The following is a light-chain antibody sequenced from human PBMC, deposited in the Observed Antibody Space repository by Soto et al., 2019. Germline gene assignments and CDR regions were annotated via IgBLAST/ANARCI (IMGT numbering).Light chain of an antibody. CDR1: SSDVGAYKY. J-gene: IGLJ1*01. CDR3: SAYTVSRTYV. Sequence: QSVLTQPASVSGSPGQSITISCTGTSSDVGAYKYVSWYQQHPGKAPKVMIYEVSNRPSGVSNRFSGSKSGNTASLTISGLQAEDEADYYCSAYTVSRTYVFGTGTKVTVL. CDR2: EVS. V-gene: IGLV2-14*01.